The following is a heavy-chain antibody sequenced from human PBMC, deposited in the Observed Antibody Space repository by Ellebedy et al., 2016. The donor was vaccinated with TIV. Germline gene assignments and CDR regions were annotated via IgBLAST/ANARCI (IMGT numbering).Heavy chain of an antibody. CDR3: TRGYTRRAPGIAAVGRFDP. V-gene: IGHV4-61*01. D-gene: IGHD6-13*01. CDR2: IYYRGST. CDR1: GDSVSSGSYY. Sequence: SETLSLTXTVSGDSVSSGSYYWSWIRQPPGKGLEWIGYIYYRGSTNYNPSLKSRVTISLDTSKSQFSLNLSSVAAADTAVYYCTRGYTRRAPGIAAVGRFDPWGQGTLVTVSS. J-gene: IGHJ5*02.